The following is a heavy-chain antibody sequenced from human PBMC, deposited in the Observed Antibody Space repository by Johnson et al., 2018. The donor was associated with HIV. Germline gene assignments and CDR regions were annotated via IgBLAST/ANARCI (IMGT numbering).Heavy chain of an antibody. D-gene: IGHD3-16*01. CDR3: GRDAVDDRDASGRFGGAGFDI. V-gene: IGHV3-11*04. Sequence: QVQLVESGGGVVRPGGSLRLSCAASGFSFSDYYMSWIRQAPGKGLEWVSYISSSTDTIYYADSVKGRFTISRDNAKNSLSLQMNSLRAEDTAVYYCGRDAVDDRDASGRFGGAGFDIWGQGTVVTVSS. J-gene: IGHJ3*02. CDR2: ISSSTDTI. CDR1: GFSFSDYY.